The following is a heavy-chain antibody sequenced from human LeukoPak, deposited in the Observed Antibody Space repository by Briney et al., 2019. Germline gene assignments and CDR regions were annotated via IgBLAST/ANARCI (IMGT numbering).Heavy chain of an antibody. V-gene: IGHV3-21*01. J-gene: IGHJ4*02. CDR3: AKDPTSYYYDSSVDY. D-gene: IGHD3-22*01. CDR1: GFTFSSYS. CDR2: ISSSSSYI. Sequence: GGSLRPSCAASGFTFSSYSMNWVRQAPGKGLEWVSSISSSSSYIYYADSVKGRFTISRDNSKNTLYLQMNSLRAEDTAVYYCAKDPTSYYYDSSVDYWGQGTLVTVSS.